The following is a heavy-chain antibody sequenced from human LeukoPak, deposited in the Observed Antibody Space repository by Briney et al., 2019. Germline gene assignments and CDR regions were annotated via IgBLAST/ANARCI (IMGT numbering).Heavy chain of an antibody. D-gene: IGHD3-16*01. V-gene: IGHV1-2*06. CDR3: ARGSRGDPRFDWFDP. Sequence: ASVKVSCKASGYTFTGYYMHWVRQAPGQGLEWMGRINPNSGGTNYAQKFQGRVTMTRDTSISTAYMELSRLRSDDMAVYYCARGSRGDPRFDWFDPWGQGTLVTVSS. CDR1: GYTFTGYY. J-gene: IGHJ5*02. CDR2: INPNSGGT.